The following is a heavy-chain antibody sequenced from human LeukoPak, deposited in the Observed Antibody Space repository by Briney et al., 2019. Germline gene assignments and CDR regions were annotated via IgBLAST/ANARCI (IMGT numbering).Heavy chain of an antibody. CDR1: GYTFDSYG. CDR3: ARVLPRLAWGEFDY. J-gene: IGHJ4*02. CDR2: ISAYNGNT. D-gene: IGHD3-16*01. V-gene: IGHV1-18*01. Sequence: SSVKVSCKASGYTFDSYGIDWVRQAPGQGLEWMGWISAYNGNTNHAQKVQGRVTMTKDTSTSTAYMDLRSLRSDDTAVYYCARVLPRLAWGEFDYWGQGTLVAVSS.